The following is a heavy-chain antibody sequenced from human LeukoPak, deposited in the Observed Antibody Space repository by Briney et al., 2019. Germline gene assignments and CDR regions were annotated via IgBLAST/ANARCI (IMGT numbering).Heavy chain of an antibody. CDR1: GFTFSSYA. CDR3: VKDRGGSPFYGMDV. J-gene: IGHJ6*02. CDR2: ISGSGGAGT. D-gene: IGHD1-26*01. V-gene: IGHV3-23*01. Sequence: GGSLRLSCAGSGFTFSSYAMSWVRQAPGKGLEWVSTISGSGGAGTYYADSVEGRFTVSRDNSRNTLYLPMNSLRAEDTAVYYCVKDRGGSPFYGMDVWGQGTTVTVSS.